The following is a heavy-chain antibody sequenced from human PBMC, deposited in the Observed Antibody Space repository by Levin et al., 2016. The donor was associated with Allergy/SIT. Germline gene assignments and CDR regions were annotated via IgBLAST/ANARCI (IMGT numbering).Heavy chain of an antibody. D-gene: IGHD4-23*01. CDR3: ARDPAVVTPQGTTGFDY. V-gene: IGHV4-61*01. CDR2: IYYSGST. CDR1: GGSVSSGSYY. J-gene: IGHJ4*02. Sequence: SETLSLTCTVSGGSVSSGSYYWSWIRQPPGKGLEWIGYIYYSGSTNYNPSLKSRVTISVDTSKNQFSLKLSSVTAADTAVYYCARDPAVVTPQGTTGFDYWGQGTLVTVSS.